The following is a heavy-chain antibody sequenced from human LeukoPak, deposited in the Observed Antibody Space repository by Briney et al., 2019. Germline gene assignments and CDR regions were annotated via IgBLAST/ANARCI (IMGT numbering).Heavy chain of an antibody. Sequence: PSETLSLTCTVSGGSISGYYWSWIRQPPGKGLEWIGYIYYSGSTNYNPSLKSRVTISVDTSKNQFSLKLSSVTAADTAVYYCARLPWGVVRNYYYYYGMDVWGQGTTVTVSS. CDR3: ARLPWGVVRNYYYYYGMDV. J-gene: IGHJ6*02. CDR1: GGSISGYY. CDR2: IYYSGST. V-gene: IGHV4-59*08. D-gene: IGHD2-15*01.